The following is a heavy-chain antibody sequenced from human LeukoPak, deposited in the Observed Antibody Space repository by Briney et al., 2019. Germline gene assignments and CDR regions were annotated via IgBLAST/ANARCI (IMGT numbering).Heavy chain of an antibody. CDR3: ARDNYYYDMYYFDY. CDR1: GYTFTSYG. J-gene: IGHJ4*02. Sequence: ASVTVSCKASGYTFTSYGISWVRQAPGQGLEWMGWISPYNGNTNYAQRLQGRVTLTTDTSTTTAYMELRSLRSDDTAFYYCARDNYYYDMYYFDYWGQGTLVTVSS. D-gene: IGHD3-22*01. V-gene: IGHV1-18*01. CDR2: ISPYNGNT.